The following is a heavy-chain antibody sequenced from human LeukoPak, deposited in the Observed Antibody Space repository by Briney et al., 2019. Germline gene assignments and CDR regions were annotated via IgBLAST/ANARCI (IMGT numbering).Heavy chain of an antibody. V-gene: IGHV3-11*05. CDR1: GSMFSDFY. J-gene: IGHJ4*02. CDR2: ISPDGSYT. D-gene: IGHD5/OR15-5a*01. CDR3: ASDQVSGVFDY. Sequence: GGSLRLSCAGSGSMFSDFYINWIRQSPGKGLEWLAYISPDGSYTTYGDSVKGRFVISRDNAKNSVSLQMNSLRVEDTAVYFCASDQVSGVFDYWGQGARVTVS.